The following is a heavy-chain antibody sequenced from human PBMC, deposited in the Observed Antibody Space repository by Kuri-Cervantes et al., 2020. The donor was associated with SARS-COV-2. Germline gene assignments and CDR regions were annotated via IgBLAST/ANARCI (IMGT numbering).Heavy chain of an antibody. V-gene: IGHV3-49*04. J-gene: IGHJ3*02. CDR2: IRSKAYGGTT. Sequence: GESLKISCTASGFTFGDYAMSWVRQAPGKGLEWVGFIRSKAYGGTTEYAASVKGRFTISRDDSKSIAYLQMSSLKTEDTAMYYCAMSLYLHGSGYHYDAFDIWGQGTMVTVSS. CDR3: AMSLYLHGSGYHYDAFDI. D-gene: IGHD3-22*01. CDR1: GFTFGDYA.